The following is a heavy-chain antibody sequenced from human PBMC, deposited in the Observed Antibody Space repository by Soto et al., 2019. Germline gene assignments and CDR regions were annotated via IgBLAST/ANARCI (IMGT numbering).Heavy chain of an antibody. CDR1: GFSFSDYY. Sequence: QVQLVESGGGLVKPGGSLRLSCAASGFSFSDYYMSWIRKAPGKGLEWVSYISSSGTTIYYGDSVQGRFTISRDNAKNSLYLQMNSLTADDTAVYFCARHFGTPGIEEFGSGGSCYYAWFDPWGQGTQVTVS. CDR3: ARHFGTPGIEEFGSGGSCYYAWFDP. V-gene: IGHV3-11*01. CDR2: ISSSGTTI. D-gene: IGHD2-15*01. J-gene: IGHJ5*02.